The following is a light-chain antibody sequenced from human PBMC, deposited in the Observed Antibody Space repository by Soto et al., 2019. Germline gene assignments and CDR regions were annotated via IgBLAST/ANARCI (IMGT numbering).Light chain of an antibody. V-gene: IGLV2-8*01. J-gene: IGLJ1*01. CDR1: SSDVGGYNY. CDR2: EVI. CDR3: SSVTGTENSYV. Sequence: QSALTQPPSASGSPGQSVTISCTGTSSDVGGYNYVSWYQQHPGRAPKLMLYEVIKRPSGVPDRFSGSKSGNTAFLTVSGLQAEDEGDYYCSSVTGTENSYVFGRGTKLTVL.